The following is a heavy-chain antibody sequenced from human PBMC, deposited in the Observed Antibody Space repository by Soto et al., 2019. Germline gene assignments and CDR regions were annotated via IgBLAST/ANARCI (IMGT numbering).Heavy chain of an antibody. V-gene: IGHV4-34*01. Sequence: SETLSLTCAVYGGSFSGYYWSWIRQPPGKGLEWIGEINHSGSTNYNPALKSRVTISVDTSKNQFSLKLSSVTAADTAVYYCARGGRRGGLILVVAAPYGMDVWGQGTTVTV. CDR3: ARGGRRGGLILVVAAPYGMDV. CDR2: INHSGST. D-gene: IGHD2-2*01. CDR1: GGSFSGYY. J-gene: IGHJ6*02.